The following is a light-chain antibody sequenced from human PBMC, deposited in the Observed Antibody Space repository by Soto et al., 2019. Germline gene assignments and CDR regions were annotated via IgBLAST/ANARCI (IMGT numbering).Light chain of an antibody. CDR1: QSVSSN. V-gene: IGKV3-15*01. Sequence: EIVMTQSPATLSVSPGERATLSCRASQSVSSNLAWYQQKPGQAPRLLIYGASTRPTGIPARFSGSGSGTEFTLTISSLQSEDFAVYYCQQYNNWPPLTLGGWTKVEIK. CDR2: GAS. CDR3: QQYNNWPPLT. J-gene: IGKJ4*01.